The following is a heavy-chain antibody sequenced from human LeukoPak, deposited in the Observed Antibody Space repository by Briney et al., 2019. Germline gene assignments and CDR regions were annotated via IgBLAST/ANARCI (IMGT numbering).Heavy chain of an antibody. CDR3: ARDTECSSTSCLHRVGDAFDI. CDR1: GGTFSSYA. Sequence: SVKVSCKASGGTFSSYAISWVRQAPGQGLEWMGGIIPIFGTANYAQKFQGRVTITADESTSTAYMELSSLRSEDTAVYYCARDTECSSTSCLHRVGDAFDIWGQGTMVTVSS. D-gene: IGHD2-2*01. CDR2: IIPIFGTA. J-gene: IGHJ3*02. V-gene: IGHV1-69*13.